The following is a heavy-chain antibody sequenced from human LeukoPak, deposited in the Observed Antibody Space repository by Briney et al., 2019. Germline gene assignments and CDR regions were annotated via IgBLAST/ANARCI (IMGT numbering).Heavy chain of an antibody. D-gene: IGHD5-18*01. CDR2: ISDDGSNK. Sequence: PGGSLRLSCAVSGFTFSNYGMHWVRQAPGKGLEWVAVISDDGSNKYYADSVKGRFTISRDNSKNTLYLQMNSLRTEDTAVYYCARDQRIGGYSYGLTGNFDYWGQGTLVTVSS. J-gene: IGHJ4*02. V-gene: IGHV3-30*03. CDR3: ARDQRIGGYSYGLTGNFDY. CDR1: GFTFSNYG.